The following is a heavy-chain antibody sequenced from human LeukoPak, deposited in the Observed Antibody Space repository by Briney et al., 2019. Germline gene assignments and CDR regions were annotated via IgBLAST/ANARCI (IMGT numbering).Heavy chain of an antibody. J-gene: IGHJ5*02. CDR1: GYTFTSYD. V-gene: IGHV1-8*01. CDR3: ARRVYDILTGYLYNWFDP. D-gene: IGHD3-9*01. CDR2: MNPNSGNT. Sequence: ASVKVSCTASGYTFTSYDINWVRQATGQGLGWMGWMNPNSGNTGYAQKFQGRVTMTRNTSISTAYMELSSLRSEDTAVYYCARRVYDILTGYLYNWFDPWGQGTLVTVSS.